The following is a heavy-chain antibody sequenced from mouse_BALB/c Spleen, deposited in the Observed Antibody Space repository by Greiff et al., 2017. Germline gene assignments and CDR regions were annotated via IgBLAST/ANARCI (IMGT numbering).Heavy chain of an antibody. CDR1: GFTFSSYA. Sequence: EVQGVESGGGLVKPGGSLKLSCAASGFTFSSYAMSWVRQTPEKRLEWVASISSGGSTYYPDSVKGRFTISRDNARNILYLQMSSLRSEDTAMYYCARVPDGYLGYWGQGTTLTVSS. CDR2: ISSGGST. J-gene: IGHJ2*01. CDR3: ARVPDGYLGY. V-gene: IGHV5-6-5*01. D-gene: IGHD2-3*01.